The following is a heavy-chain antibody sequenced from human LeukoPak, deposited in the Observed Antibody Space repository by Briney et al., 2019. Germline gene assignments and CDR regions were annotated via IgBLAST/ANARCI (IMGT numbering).Heavy chain of an antibody. CDR3: ARDVLGATCGFDY. V-gene: IGHV1-18*01. Sequence: GASVKVSCKASGYPFTSNGISWVRPAPGQGLEWMGWIGTDKDNTKYAQKFQGRVTMTADRSTTTVYMELRRLTSDDTAVYYCARDVLGATCGFDYWGQGTLVTVSS. CDR2: IGTDKDNT. D-gene: IGHD1-26*01. CDR1: GYPFTSNG. J-gene: IGHJ4*02.